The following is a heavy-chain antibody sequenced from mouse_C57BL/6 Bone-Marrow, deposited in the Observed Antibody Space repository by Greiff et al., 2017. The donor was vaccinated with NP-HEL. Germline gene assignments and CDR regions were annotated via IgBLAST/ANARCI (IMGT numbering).Heavy chain of an antibody. CDR3: ASKPYYYGSSYKDFDY. D-gene: IGHD1-1*01. CDR2: INPSSGYT. Sequence: QVQLQQSGAELARPGASVKMSCKASGYTFTSYTMHWVKQRPGQGLEWIGYINPSSGYTKYNQKFKDKATLTADKSSSTAYMQLSSLTSEDSAVYYCASKPYYYGSSYKDFDYWGQGTTLTVSS. J-gene: IGHJ2*01. CDR1: GYTFTSYT. V-gene: IGHV1-4*01.